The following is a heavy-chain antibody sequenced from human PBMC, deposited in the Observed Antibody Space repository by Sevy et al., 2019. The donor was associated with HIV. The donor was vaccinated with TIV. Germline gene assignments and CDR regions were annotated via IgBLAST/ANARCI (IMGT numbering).Heavy chain of an antibody. CDR1: GYTFTDYY. V-gene: IGHV1-2*02. CDR3: ARVVEPAGIDPYYYGVDV. D-gene: IGHD2-2*02. J-gene: IGHJ6*02. Sequence: ASVKVSCKASGYTFTDYYIHWVRQAPGQGLEWMGWINPKSGGTNYAQKFHGGVTMNRDTSISTAYMELSRLGSDDTAVYYCARVVEPAGIDPYYYGVDVWGPGATVTVSS. CDR2: INPKSGGT.